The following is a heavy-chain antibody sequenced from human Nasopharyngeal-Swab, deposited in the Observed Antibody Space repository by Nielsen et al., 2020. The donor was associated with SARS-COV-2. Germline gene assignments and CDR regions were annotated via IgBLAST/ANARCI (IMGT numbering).Heavy chain of an antibody. CDR2: VSYDASLE. CDR3: AKERGDSSTWLPGYDDYGMDL. J-gene: IGHJ6*02. D-gene: IGHD6-13*01. CDR1: GFTFNNYG. Sequence: GGSLRLSCAAFGFTFNNYGMHWVRQAPGKGLEWVALVSYDASLEYYADSVKGRFTISRDNSKRTLYLQLHGLRAEDTALYFCAKERGDSSTWLPGYDDYGMDLWGQGTTVTVSS. V-gene: IGHV3-30*18.